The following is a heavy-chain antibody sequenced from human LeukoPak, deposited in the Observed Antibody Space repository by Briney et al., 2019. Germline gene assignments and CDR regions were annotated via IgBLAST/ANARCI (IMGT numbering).Heavy chain of an antibody. V-gene: IGHV4-59*02. CDR3: AISIPYYDFWSGYSQPGAFDI. Sequence: PSETVSLTGSVYACTVSSYYWSWLRPPQGIGLEWIGYIYYSGSTNYNPSLNSRVTISVDTSKDQCSLKLSSVTAADTAVYYCAISIPYYDFWSGYSQPGAFDIWGQGTMVTVSS. CDR2: IYYSGST. CDR1: ACTVSSYY. J-gene: IGHJ3*02. D-gene: IGHD3-3*01.